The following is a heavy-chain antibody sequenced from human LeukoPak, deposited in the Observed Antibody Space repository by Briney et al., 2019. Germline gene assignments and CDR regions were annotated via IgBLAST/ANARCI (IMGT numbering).Heavy chain of an antibody. V-gene: IGHV3-33*01. Sequence: TGGSLRLSCAASGFIFSNYGMHWVRQAPAKRLEWVAVIWNDGSETFHADSVKGRFRIARDNSKNTLYLQMNSLRAEDTAVYFCARDMGRAWYGPPDYWGQGTLVTVSS. D-gene: IGHD6-13*01. CDR1: GFIFSNYG. J-gene: IGHJ4*02. CDR3: ARDMGRAWYGPPDY. CDR2: IWNDGSET.